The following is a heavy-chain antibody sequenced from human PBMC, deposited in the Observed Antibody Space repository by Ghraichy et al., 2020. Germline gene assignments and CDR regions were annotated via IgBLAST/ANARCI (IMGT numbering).Heavy chain of an antibody. CDR1: GFTFSSYW. CDR2: IKQDGSEK. V-gene: IGHV3-7*01. Sequence: GGSLRLSCAASGFTFSSYWMSWVRQAPGKGLEWVANIKQDGSEKYYVDSVKGRFTLSRDNAKNSLYLQMNSLRAEDTAVYYCARAFRVVVTLWKVEDRREDAFDIWGQGTMVTVSS. D-gene: IGHD3-22*01. CDR3: ARAFRVVVTLWKVEDRREDAFDI. J-gene: IGHJ3*02.